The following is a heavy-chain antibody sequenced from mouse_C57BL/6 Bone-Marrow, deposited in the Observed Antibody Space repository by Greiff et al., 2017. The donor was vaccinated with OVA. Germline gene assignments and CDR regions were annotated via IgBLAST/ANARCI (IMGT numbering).Heavy chain of an antibody. J-gene: IGHJ2*01. D-gene: IGHD1-1*01. CDR1: GFTFSSYG. CDR3: ASHGDYGSVFDC. CDR2: ISSGGSYT. Sequence: EVKLMESGGDLVKPGGSLQLSCAASGFTFSSYGMSWVRQTPDKRLEWVATISSGGSYTYYPDSVKGRFTISRDNAKNALYMQMSSLKSKDTAMYNCASHGDYGSVFDCWGQGTTLTVSS. V-gene: IGHV5-6*01.